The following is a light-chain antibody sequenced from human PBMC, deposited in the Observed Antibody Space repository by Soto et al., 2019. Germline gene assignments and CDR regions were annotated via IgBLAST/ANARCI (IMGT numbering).Light chain of an antibody. Sequence: EIVMTHSPATLSVSPGERATLSCRASQNISSNLAWYQQKPGQAPRLLMYDASTRATGVPARFSGSGSGTEFTLTISSLQSKDFAVYYCQQYNNWPPITFGQGTRLEVK. CDR1: QNISSN. V-gene: IGKV3-15*01. J-gene: IGKJ5*01. CDR2: DAS. CDR3: QQYNNWPPIT.